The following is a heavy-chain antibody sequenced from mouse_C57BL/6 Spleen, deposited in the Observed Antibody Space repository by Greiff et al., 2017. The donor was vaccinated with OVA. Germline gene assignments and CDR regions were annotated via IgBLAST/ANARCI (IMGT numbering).Heavy chain of an antibody. CDR3: ARNLYYGSSSYAMDY. J-gene: IGHJ4*01. V-gene: IGHV1-53*01. CDR2: INPSNGGT. D-gene: IGHD1-1*01. Sequence: QVQLQQPGPELVKPGASVKLSCKASGYTFTSYWMHWVKQRPGQGLEWIGNINPSNGGTNYNEKFKSKATLTVDKSSSTAYMQLSSLTSEDSAVYYCARNLYYGSSSYAMDYWGQGTSVTVSS. CDR1: GYTFTSYW.